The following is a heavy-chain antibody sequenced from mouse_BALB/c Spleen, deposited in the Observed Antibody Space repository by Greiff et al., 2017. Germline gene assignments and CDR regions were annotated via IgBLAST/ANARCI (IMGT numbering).Heavy chain of an antibody. CDR2: IWGDGST. V-gene: IGHV2-6-7*01. Sequence: QVQLKESGPGLVAPSQSLSITCTVSGFSLTGYGVNWVRQPPGKGLEWLGMIWGDGSTDYNSALKSRLSISKDNSKSQVFLKMNSLQTDDTARYYCARNYYGSSYSAWFAYWGQGTLVTVSA. D-gene: IGHD1-1*01. J-gene: IGHJ3*01. CDR3: ARNYYGSSYSAWFAY. CDR1: GFSLTGYG.